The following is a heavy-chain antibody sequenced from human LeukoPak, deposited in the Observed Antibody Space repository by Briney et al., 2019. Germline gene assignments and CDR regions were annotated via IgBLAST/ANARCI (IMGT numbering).Heavy chain of an antibody. J-gene: IGHJ4*02. CDR3: TRQYCSGGSCSYVDY. CDR1: GFDFSGFY. Sequence: AGGSLKLSCAASGFDFSGFYMHWVRQASGGGLEWLGLIRSKPRNYTTVYAASVKGRITISRDDSKNTAYLQMNSLKAEDTAVYYCTRQYCSGGSCSYVDYWGQGTLVTVSS. D-gene: IGHD2-15*01. V-gene: IGHV3-73*01. CDR2: IRSKPRNYTT.